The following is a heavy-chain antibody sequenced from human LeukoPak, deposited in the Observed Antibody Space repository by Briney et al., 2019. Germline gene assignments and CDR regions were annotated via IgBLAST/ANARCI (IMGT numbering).Heavy chain of an antibody. V-gene: IGHV3-48*02. Sequence: PGRSLRLSCAASGFTFSSYSMNWVRQAPGKGLEWVSYISSSSSTIYYADSVKGRFTISRDNAKNSLYLQMHSLRDEDTAVYYCASRYYDSSGYGHFDYWGQGTLVTVSS. CDR1: GFTFSSYS. CDR3: ASRYYDSSGYGHFDY. J-gene: IGHJ4*02. D-gene: IGHD3-22*01. CDR2: ISSSSSTI.